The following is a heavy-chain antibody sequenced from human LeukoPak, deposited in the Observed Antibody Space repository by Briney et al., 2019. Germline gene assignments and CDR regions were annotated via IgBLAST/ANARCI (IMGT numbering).Heavy chain of an antibody. V-gene: IGHV4-4*07. CDR3: ATVGYGGNSVWFDP. D-gene: IGHD4-23*01. CDR1: GGSISSYY. J-gene: IGHJ5*02. CDR2: IYTSGST. Sequence: PSETLSLTCTVSGGSISSYYCSWIRQPAGKGLEWIGRIYTSGSTNYNPSLKSRVTMSADTSKNQFSLKLSSVTAADTAVYYCATVGYGGNSVWFDPWGQGTLVTVSS.